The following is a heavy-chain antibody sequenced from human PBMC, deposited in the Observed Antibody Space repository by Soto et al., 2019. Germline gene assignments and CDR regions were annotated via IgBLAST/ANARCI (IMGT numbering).Heavy chain of an antibody. V-gene: IGHV5-51*01. CDR1: GYSFTSYW. D-gene: IGHD3-9*01. CDR3: ARGASRRYFDWLYAHNRFDP. CDR2: IYPGDSDT. J-gene: IGHJ5*02. Sequence: PRESLKISCKGSGYSFTSYWIGWVRQMPGKGLEWMGIIYPGDSDTRYSPSFQGQVTISADKSISTAYLQWSSLKASDTAMYYCARGASRRYFDWLYAHNRFDPWGQGTLVTVSS.